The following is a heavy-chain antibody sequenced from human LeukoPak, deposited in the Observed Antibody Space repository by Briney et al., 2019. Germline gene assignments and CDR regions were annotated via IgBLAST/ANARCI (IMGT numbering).Heavy chain of an antibody. V-gene: IGHV3-30-3*01. Sequence: PGGSLRLSCAASGFTFSNYAMSWVRQAPGKGLEWVAVISYDGSNKYYADSVKGRFTISRDNSKNTLYLQMNSLRAEDTAVYYCARERGERLIVVVPAATDYWGQGTLVTVSS. CDR1: GFTFSNYA. J-gene: IGHJ4*02. CDR2: ISYDGSNK. D-gene: IGHD2-2*01. CDR3: ARERGERLIVVVPAATDY.